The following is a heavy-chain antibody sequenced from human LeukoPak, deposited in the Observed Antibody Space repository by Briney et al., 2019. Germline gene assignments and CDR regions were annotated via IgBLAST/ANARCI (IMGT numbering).Heavy chain of an antibody. J-gene: IGHJ5*02. V-gene: IGHV3-7*05. D-gene: IGHD2-2*01. Sequence: GGSLGLSCAGSGFTFSRHWMYLVRQAPGKRLQWVANIKEDGSETFYVDSVRGRFTISRDNAKNTLYLQMNSLRAEDTAVYYCTRIIVEVPGVSDYCDPWGQGTLVTVSS. CDR2: IKEDGSET. CDR1: GFTFSRHW. CDR3: TRIIVEVPGVSDYCDP.